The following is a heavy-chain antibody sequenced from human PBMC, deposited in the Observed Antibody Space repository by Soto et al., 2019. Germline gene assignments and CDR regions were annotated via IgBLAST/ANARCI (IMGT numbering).Heavy chain of an antibody. D-gene: IGHD6-13*01. Sequence: SETLSLTCTVSGGSISSSSYYWGWIRQPPGKGLEWIGSIYYSGSTYYNPSLKSRVTISVDTSKNQFSLKLSSVTAADTAVYYCARHPHSSSWYTWFDPWGQGTLVTVSS. CDR1: GGSISSSSYY. CDR3: ARHPHSSSWYTWFDP. J-gene: IGHJ5*02. V-gene: IGHV4-39*01. CDR2: IYYSGST.